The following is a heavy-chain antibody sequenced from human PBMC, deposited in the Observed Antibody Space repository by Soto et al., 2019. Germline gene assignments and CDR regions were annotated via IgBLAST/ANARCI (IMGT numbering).Heavy chain of an antibody. V-gene: IGHV3-73*01. J-gene: IGHJ6*02. CDR1: GFTFSGSA. CDR2: IRSKANSYAT. D-gene: IGHD6-13*01. CDR3: TRDGAEYSSSHEGYYYYGMDV. Sequence: GGSLRLSCAASGFTFSGSAMHWVRQASGKGLEWVGRIRSKANSYATAYAASVKGRFTISRDDSKNTAYLQTNSLKTEDTAVYYCTRDGAEYSSSHEGYYYYGMDVWGQGTTVTVSS.